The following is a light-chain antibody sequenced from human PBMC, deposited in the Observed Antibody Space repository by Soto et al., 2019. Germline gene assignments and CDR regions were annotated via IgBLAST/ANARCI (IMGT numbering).Light chain of an antibody. CDR2: EDS. CDR3: CSYAGSRV. Sequence: QSVLTQPASVSGSPGQSITISCTGTSSGVGSYNLVSWYQQHPGKAPKLMIYEDSKRPSGVSNRFSGSKSGNTASLTISGLQAEDEADYYCCSYAGSRVFGGGTKLTVL. J-gene: IGLJ3*02. V-gene: IGLV2-23*01. CDR1: SSGVGSYNL.